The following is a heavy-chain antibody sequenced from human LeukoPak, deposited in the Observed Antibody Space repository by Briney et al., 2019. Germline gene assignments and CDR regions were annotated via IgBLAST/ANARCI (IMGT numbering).Heavy chain of an antibody. CDR2: INPSGGST. CDR1: GYTFTSYY. D-gene: IGHD3-16*01. V-gene: IGHV1-46*01. CDR3: ARDSLGDGYATIDY. J-gene: IGHJ4*02. Sequence: ASVKVSCKASGYTFTSYYMHWVRQAPGQGLEWMAIINPSGGSTNYAQKFQGRVTITADESTSTAYMELSSLRSEDTAVYYCARDSLGDGYATIDYWGQGTLVTVSS.